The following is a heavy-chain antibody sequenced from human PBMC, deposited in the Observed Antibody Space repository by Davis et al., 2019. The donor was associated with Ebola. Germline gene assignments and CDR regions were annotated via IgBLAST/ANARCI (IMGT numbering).Heavy chain of an antibody. D-gene: IGHD6-19*01. J-gene: IGHJ4*02. V-gene: IGHV5-51*01. CDR1: GYSFSRYW. CDR3: ARSPGRSSGWYFDF. CDR2: IYPDDSDT. Sequence: GESLKISCKGSGYSFSRYWIGWVRQMPGKGLEWMGIIYPDDSDTKYSPSFQGQVTISADKSISTAYLQWSSLKASDTAVYYCARSPGRSSGWYFDFWGQGALVTVSS.